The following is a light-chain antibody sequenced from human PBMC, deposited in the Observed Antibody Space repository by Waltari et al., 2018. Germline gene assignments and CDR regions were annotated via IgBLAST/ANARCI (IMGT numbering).Light chain of an antibody. J-gene: IGLJ2*01. CDR1: SSDVGGYTY. CDR2: DVS. V-gene: IGLV2-14*01. Sequence: QSALPQPASVSGSPGQSITISCTGTSSDVGGYTYVSWYQQHPGKAPKLVIYDVSNRPSGVSDRFSGSKSGNTASLTISGLQAEDEADYYCNSYASSGTRLFGGGTKLTVL. CDR3: NSYASSGTRL.